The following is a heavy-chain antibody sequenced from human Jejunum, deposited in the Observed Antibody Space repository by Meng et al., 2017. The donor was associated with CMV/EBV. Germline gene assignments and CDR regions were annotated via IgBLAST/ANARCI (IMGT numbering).Heavy chain of an antibody. CDR2: INYRGST. D-gene: IGHD3-22*01. J-gene: IGHJ4*02. CDR3: ARCPRDDDSGYWFFDN. V-gene: IGHV4-34*01. Sequence: QVRLKEWGAGLLKPSETLSLTCDVYGGSFSGYYWSWIRQPPGKGLEWIGEINYRGSTNYSPSLKSRVTMSLDTSKNQFSLKLTSVTAADTAMYYCARCPRDDDSGYWFFDNWGQGTLVTVSS. CDR1: GGSFSGYY.